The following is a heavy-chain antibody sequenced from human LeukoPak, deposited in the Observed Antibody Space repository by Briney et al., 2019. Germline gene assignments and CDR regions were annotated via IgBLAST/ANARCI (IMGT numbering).Heavy chain of an antibody. CDR3: ARDVELLFQNWFDP. D-gene: IGHD3-10*01. J-gene: IGHJ5*02. CDR1: GGTFISYT. Sequence: GASVKVSCKASGGTFISYTISWVRQAPGQGLEWMGRIIPILGIANYAQKFQGRVTITADKSTSTAYMELSSLRSEDTAVYYCARDVELLFQNWFDPWGQGTLVTVSS. CDR2: IIPILGIA. V-gene: IGHV1-69*04.